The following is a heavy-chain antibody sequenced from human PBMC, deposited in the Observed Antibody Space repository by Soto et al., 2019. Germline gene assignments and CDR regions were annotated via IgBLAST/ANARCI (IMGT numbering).Heavy chain of an antibody. CDR2: IYHSGST. CDR3: ASYYGSGSPQAYFDY. V-gene: IGHV4-4*02. CDR1: GGSISSSNW. Sequence: SETLSLTCAVSGGSISSSNWWSWVRQPPGKGLEWIGEIYHSGSTNYNPSLKSRVTISVDKSKNQFSLKLSSVTAADTAVYYCASYYGSGSPQAYFDYWGQGTLVTVSS. J-gene: IGHJ4*02. D-gene: IGHD3-10*01.